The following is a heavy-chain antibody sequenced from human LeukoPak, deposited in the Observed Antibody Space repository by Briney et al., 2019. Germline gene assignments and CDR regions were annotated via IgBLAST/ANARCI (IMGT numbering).Heavy chain of an antibody. Sequence: QPGGSLKLSCAASGFTFSGSAMHWVRQASGKGLEWVGRIRSKANRYATAYAASVKGRFTISRDDSKNTLYLQMNSLRAEDTAVYYCATRGSVDTATYAFDIWGQGTIVTVSS. D-gene: IGHD5-18*01. CDR3: ATRGSVDTATYAFDI. J-gene: IGHJ3*02. CDR2: IRSKANRYAT. V-gene: IGHV3-73*01. CDR1: GFTFSGSA.